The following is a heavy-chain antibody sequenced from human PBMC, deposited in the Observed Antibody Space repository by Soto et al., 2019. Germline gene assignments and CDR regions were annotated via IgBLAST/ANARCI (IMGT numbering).Heavy chain of an antibody. CDR1: GFTFSSYW. J-gene: IGHJ3*02. CDR2: IKQDGSEK. V-gene: IGHV3-7*01. Sequence: GGSLRLSCAASGFTFSSYWMSWVRQAPGKGLEWVANIKQDGSEKYYVDSVKGRFTISRDNAKNSLYLQMNSLRAEDTAVYYCSRDGYYDSSGYWARDAFDIWGQGTMVTVSS. CDR3: SRDGYYDSSGYWARDAFDI. D-gene: IGHD3-22*01.